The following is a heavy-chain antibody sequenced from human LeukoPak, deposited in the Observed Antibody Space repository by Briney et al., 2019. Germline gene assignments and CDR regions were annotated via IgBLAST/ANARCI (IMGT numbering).Heavy chain of an antibody. CDR3: AHRTADSSGYYYEIAQFDY. CDR1: GFSLSTSGVG. J-gene: IGHJ4*02. Sequence: SGPTLVNPTQTLTLTCTFSGFSLSTSGVGVGWILQPPGKALEWLALIYWDDDKRYSPSLKSRLTITKGTSKNQVVLTMTNMDPVDTATYYCAHRTADSSGYYYEIAQFDYWGQGTLVTVSS. D-gene: IGHD3-22*01. CDR2: IYWDDDK. V-gene: IGHV2-5*02.